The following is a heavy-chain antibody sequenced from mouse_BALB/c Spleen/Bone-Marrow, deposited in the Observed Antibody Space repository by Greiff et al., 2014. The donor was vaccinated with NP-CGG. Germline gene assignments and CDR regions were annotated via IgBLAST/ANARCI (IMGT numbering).Heavy chain of an antibody. CDR2: IWSGGST. CDR3: ARNEGNYVDAMDY. V-gene: IGHV2-2*02. CDR1: GFSLTSYG. D-gene: IGHD2-1*01. Sequence: QVQLQQPGPGLVQPSQSLSITCTVSGFSLTSYGVHWVRQSPGKGLEWLGVIWSGGSTDYNAAFISRLSISKDNSKSQVFFKRNSLQANDTAIYYCARNEGNYVDAMDYWGQGTSVTVSS. J-gene: IGHJ4*01.